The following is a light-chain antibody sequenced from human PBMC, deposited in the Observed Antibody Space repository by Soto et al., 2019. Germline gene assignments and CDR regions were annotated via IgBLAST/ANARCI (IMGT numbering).Light chain of an antibody. CDR3: QKYISAPQT. CDR1: QGISNY. V-gene: IGKV1-27*01. Sequence: DIQMTQSPSSLSAFVGDRVTISCRASQGISNYLAWYQQKPGEVPKLLIYAASTLQSGVPSRFSGSGSGTDFTLTISSLQPEDVATYYCQKYISAPQTFGQGTKVEIK. J-gene: IGKJ1*01. CDR2: AAS.